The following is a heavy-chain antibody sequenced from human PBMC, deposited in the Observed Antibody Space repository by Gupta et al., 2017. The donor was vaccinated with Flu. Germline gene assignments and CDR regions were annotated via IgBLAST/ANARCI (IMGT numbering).Heavy chain of an antibody. J-gene: IGHJ3*01. CDR3: ARGRAGTTVHFAFDV. Sequence: EVQVLESGGDLVQPWGSLTLSCAASGLTVSGCSLTWVHQAHGEGLDGIASISISGTTTYYADSVRGRFTISRDNAGNMLYRRMNSLRADDTAVYYCARGRAGTTVHFAFDVWGLGTVVTVSS. CDR2: ISISGTTT. V-gene: IGHV3-23*01. D-gene: IGHD1-1*01. CDR1: GLTVSGCS.